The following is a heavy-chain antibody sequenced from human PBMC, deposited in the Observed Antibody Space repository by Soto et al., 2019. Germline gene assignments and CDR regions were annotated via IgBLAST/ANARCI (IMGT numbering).Heavy chain of an antibody. CDR1: GYLLTTYS. J-gene: IGHJ1*01. CDR2: VNPSGGST. Sequence: SVKVACKASGYLLTTYSMHLVRLAPGQGLEWMGVVNPSGGSTKYAQNFHGRVTMTRDTSTTTIYMELRSLRSDDTAIYYCAREANCSGGTCYSEYFHRWGQGTLVTVSS. V-gene: IGHV1-46*01. CDR3: AREANCSGGTCYSEYFHR. D-gene: IGHD2-15*01.